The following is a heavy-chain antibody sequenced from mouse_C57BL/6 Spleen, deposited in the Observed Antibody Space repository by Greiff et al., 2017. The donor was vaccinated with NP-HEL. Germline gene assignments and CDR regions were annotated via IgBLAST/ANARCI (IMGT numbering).Heavy chain of an antibody. CDR2: ISGGGGNT. D-gene: IGHD2-5*01. Sequence: EVMLVESGGGLVKPGGSLKLSCAASGFTFSSYTMSWVRQTPEKRLEWVATISGGGGNTYYPESVKGRFPISRANAKNTLYLQMSSLRSEDAALYYCARQSNGGYFDYWGQGTTLTVSS. CDR3: ARQSNGGYFDY. CDR1: GFTFSSYT. V-gene: IGHV5-9*01. J-gene: IGHJ2*01.